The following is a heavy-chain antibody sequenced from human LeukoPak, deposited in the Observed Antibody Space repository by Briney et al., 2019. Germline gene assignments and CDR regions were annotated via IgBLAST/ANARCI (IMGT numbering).Heavy chain of an antibody. Sequence: NSSETLSLTCTVSGGSISSGDYYWGWIRQPPGKGLEWIGYIYYSGSTYYNPSLKSRVTISVDTSKNQFSLKLCSVTAADTAVYYCARSPEIVDYYMDVWGKGATVTVSS. CDR1: GGSISSGDYY. CDR3: ARSPEIVDYYMDV. V-gene: IGHV4-30-4*08. CDR2: IYYSGST. D-gene: IGHD2-15*01. J-gene: IGHJ6*03.